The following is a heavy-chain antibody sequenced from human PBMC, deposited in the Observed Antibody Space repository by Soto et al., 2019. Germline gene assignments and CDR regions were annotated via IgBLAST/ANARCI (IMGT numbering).Heavy chain of an antibody. Sequence: GASVKVSCKAPRDTFTSYYINWVRQAPGQGLEWMGVINPHGGSTGYAQKFKGRVTLTRDTSASTVYMEVSSLTSEDTAMYYCARSSGGNFGIIIEGTNWFTPWGQGTLFTAPQ. CDR1: RDTFTSYY. J-gene: IGHJ5*02. D-gene: IGHD1-26*01. CDR2: INPHGGST. CDR3: ARSSGGNFGIIIEGTNWFTP. V-gene: IGHV1-46*01.